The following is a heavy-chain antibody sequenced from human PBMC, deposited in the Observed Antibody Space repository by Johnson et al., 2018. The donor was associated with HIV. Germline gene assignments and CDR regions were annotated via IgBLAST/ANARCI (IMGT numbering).Heavy chain of an antibody. J-gene: IGHJ3*02. CDR3: AKDSSSPGGGAFDI. CDR1: GFTFDDYG. Sequence: QVQLVESGGGVVQPGRSLRLSCAASGFTFDDYGMSWVRQAPGKGLEWVAVISYDGSNKYYADSVKGRFTVSRDNSKNTLYLQMNSLRVEDTAMYYCAKDSSSPGGGAFDIWGQGTMVSVSS. D-gene: IGHD1-14*01. CDR2: ISYDGSNK. V-gene: IGHV3-30*18.